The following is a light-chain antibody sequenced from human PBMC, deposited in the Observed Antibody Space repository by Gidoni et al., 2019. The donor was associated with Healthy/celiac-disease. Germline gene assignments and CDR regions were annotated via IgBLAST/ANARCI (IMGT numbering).Light chain of an antibody. CDR1: QGISSY. V-gene: IGKV1-9*01. Sequence: DIQLTQSPSFLSAAVGARVTITCRASQGISSYLAWYQQKPGKAPKLLIYAASTLPSGVPSRFSGSGSGTEFTPTISSLQPEDFSTYYCQQLNSYHPRTFGQGTRLEIK. CDR3: QQLNSYHPRT. CDR2: AAS. J-gene: IGKJ5*01.